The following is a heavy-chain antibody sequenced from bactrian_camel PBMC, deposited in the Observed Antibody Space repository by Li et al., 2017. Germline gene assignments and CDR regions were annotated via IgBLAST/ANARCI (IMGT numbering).Heavy chain of an antibody. CDR3: TKAILLVVEG. J-gene: IGHJ4*01. D-gene: IGHD1*01. Sequence: VQLVESGGGLVQAGGSLRLSCTVSGLTFDDHAMDWFRQAPGKEREVVSCISYSGGSTKYVASVKGRFTISRDNRENTLSLQLNSLNIEDTAMYYCTKAILLVVEGWGQGTQVTVS. CDR1: GLTFDDHA. V-gene: IGHV3S60*01. CDR2: ISYSGGST.